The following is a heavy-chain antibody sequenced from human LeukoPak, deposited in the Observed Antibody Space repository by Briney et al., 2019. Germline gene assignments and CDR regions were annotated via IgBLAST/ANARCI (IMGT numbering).Heavy chain of an antibody. Sequence: SETLSLTCAVYGGSFSGYYWSWIRQPPGKGLEWIGRIYTSGGTNYNPSLKSRVTMSVGTSKNQFSLKLSSVTAADTAVYYCARDHKYYYGSGKNNWFDPWGQGTLVTVSS. D-gene: IGHD3-10*01. CDR3: ARDHKYYYGSGKNNWFDP. J-gene: IGHJ5*02. CDR1: GGSFSGYY. CDR2: IYTSGGT. V-gene: IGHV4-4*07.